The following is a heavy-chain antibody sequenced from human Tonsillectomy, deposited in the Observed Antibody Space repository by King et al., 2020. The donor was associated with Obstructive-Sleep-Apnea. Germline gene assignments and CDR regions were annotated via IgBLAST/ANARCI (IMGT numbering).Heavy chain of an antibody. D-gene: IGHD3-3*01. CDR2: CNHSGST. Sequence: HVQLQQWGAGLLKPSETLSLTCAVYGWSFSGYYGSWIRQPPGKGLEWIGECNHSGSTNYKPSLKCRVTISVDTAKNQFSLELSSVTAPDTAVYYCARRRRPSYYDFWSGYYGNWFDPWGQGTLVTVSS. CDR1: GWSFSGYY. CDR3: ARRRRPSYYDFWSGYYGNWFDP. V-gene: IGHV4-34*01. J-gene: IGHJ5*02.